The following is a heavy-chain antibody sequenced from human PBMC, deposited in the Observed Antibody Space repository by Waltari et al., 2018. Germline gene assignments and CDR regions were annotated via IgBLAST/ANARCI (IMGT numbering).Heavy chain of an antibody. D-gene: IGHD6-13*01. CDR1: GGTLSSYA. CDR3: ARDSSSWYSAGNWFYP. J-gene: IGHJ5*02. Sequence: QVQLVQSGAEVKKPGSSVKVSCKASGGTLSSYATSWVRQAPGQGLEWMGGIIPIFGTANYEQKFQGRVTITTDESTSTAYMELSSLRSEDTAVYYCARDSSSWYSAGNWFYPWGQGTLVTVSS. V-gene: IGHV1-69*05. CDR2: IIPIFGTA.